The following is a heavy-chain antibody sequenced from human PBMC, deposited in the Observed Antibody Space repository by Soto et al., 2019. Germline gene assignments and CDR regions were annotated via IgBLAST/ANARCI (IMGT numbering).Heavy chain of an antibody. CDR2: ISWNSGSI. V-gene: IGHV3-9*01. CDR1: GFTFDDYA. Sequence: GGSLRLSCAASGFTFDDYAMHWVRQAPGKGLEWVSGISWNSGSIGYADSVKGRFTISRDNAKNSLYLQMNSLRAEDTALYYCAKDGPYSSSSGPDWYFDLWGRGTLVTVSS. D-gene: IGHD6-6*01. CDR3: AKDGPYSSSSGPDWYFDL. J-gene: IGHJ2*01.